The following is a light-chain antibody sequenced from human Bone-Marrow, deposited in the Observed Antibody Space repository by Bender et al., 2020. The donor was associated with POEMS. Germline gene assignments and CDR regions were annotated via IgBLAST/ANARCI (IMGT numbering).Light chain of an antibody. Sequence: SSLLTQPPSLSVAPGQTATIPCGGDSIGSKSVHWFQQKPRQAPVLVVSDDSDRPPGIPDRFSGSRSDNPATLTIRTVETGDEADYYCQVWDGWSGQNVVFGGGTRLTVL. V-gene: IGLV3-21*02. CDR3: QVWDGWSGQNVV. J-gene: IGLJ2*01. CDR2: DDS. CDR1: SIGSKS.